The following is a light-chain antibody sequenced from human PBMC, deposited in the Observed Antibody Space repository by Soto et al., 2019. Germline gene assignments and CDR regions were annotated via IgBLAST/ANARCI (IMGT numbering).Light chain of an antibody. V-gene: IGKV3-20*01. CDR3: QQYGSSLFT. CDR1: QSVTSSD. Sequence: ETVLTQSPGTLSLSPGGRATLSCRASQSVTSSDLAWYQQKPGQAPRLLIYGSSIRATGIPDRFSGSGSETDFILSISRLEPEDFAVYYCQQYGSSLFTFGQGTRLEIK. J-gene: IGKJ5*01. CDR2: GSS.